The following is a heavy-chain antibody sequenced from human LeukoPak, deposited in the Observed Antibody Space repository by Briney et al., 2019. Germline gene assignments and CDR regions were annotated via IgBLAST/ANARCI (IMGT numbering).Heavy chain of an antibody. D-gene: IGHD3-3*01. V-gene: IGHV3-48*01. J-gene: IGHJ4*02. CDR1: GFNFNVYS. CDR3: ARSTEWYADY. CDR2: ITSSSNTM. Sequence: GGSLRLSCAASGFNFNVYSMNWVRQAPGKGLEWVSYITSSSNTMYYADSVRGRFVISRNNAENSVYLHLSNLRVDDTAVYYRARSTEWYADYWGQGTLVTVSS.